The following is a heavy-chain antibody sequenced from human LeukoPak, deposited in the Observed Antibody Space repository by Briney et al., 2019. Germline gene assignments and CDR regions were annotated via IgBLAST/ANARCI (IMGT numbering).Heavy chain of an antibody. CDR1: GGSISSSSYY. CDR2: FYCSRST. J-gene: IGHJ6*03. V-gene: IGHV4-39*01. Sequence: SETLSLTCTVSGGSISSSSYYWGWIRQPPGKGLEWIGNFYCSRSTYYNPSLKSRVTISVDTSKNQFSLKLSAVTAADTAVYYCATPIAAAGTDYYYYMDVWGNGTTVTVSS. D-gene: IGHD6-13*01. CDR3: ATPIAAAGTDYYYYMDV.